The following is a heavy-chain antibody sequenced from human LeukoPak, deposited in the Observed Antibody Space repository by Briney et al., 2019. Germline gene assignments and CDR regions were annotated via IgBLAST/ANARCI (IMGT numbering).Heavy chain of an antibody. J-gene: IGHJ4*02. CDR3: ARVGVGAAADY. CDR2: IWYDGGNK. CDR1: GFTFSSYA. D-gene: IGHD2-15*01. Sequence: GGSLRLSCAASGFTFSSYAMHWVRQAPGKGLEWVAIIWYDGGNKYYADSVKGRFTISRDNSKNTLYLQMNSLRAEDTAVYYCARVGVGAAADYWGQGTLVTVSS. V-gene: IGHV3-33*08.